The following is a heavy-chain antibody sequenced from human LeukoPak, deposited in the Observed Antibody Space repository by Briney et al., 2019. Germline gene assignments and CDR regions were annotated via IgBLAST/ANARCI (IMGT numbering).Heavy chain of an antibody. J-gene: IGHJ3*02. D-gene: IGHD3-22*01. CDR1: GGSISRYY. CDR2: IYYSGRT. Sequence: SETLSLTRAVSGGSISRYYWSWIRHPPGKGLEWIGYIYYSGRTNYNPALERRVTISVDTSKNHFSLKLSSVTAADTAVYYCAGVSGSSGYYDDAFDIWGQGTMVTVSS. V-gene: IGHV4-59*01. CDR3: AGVSGSSGYYDDAFDI.